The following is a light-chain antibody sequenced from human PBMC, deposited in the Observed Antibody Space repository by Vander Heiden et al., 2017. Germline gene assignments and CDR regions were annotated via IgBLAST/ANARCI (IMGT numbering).Light chain of an antibody. Sequence: DIQMTQSPSSLSASVGDRVTITCRASQSISSYLNWYQQKPGKAPKLLIYAASSLQSGVPSRFSGSGYGTDFTLTISSLQPEDFATYYCQQSYSTPPTFTFGPGTKVDIK. CDR1: QSISSY. J-gene: IGKJ3*01. CDR3: QQSYSTPPTFT. CDR2: AAS. V-gene: IGKV1-39*01.